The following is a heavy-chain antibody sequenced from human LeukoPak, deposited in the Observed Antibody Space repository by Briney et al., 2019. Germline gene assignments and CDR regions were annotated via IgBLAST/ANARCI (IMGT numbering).Heavy chain of an antibody. CDR1: GGSFSGYY. Sequence: SETLSLTCAVYGGSFSGYYWSWIRQPPGKGLEWIGETNHSGSTNYNPSLKGRVTISVDTSKNQFSLKLSSVTAADTAVYYCAREIWSGYYRAEYFQHWGQGTLVTVSS. D-gene: IGHD3-3*01. J-gene: IGHJ1*01. V-gene: IGHV4-34*01. CDR2: TNHSGST. CDR3: AREIWSGYYRAEYFQH.